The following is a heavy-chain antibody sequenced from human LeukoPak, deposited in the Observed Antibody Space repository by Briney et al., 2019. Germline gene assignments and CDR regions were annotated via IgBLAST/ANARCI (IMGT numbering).Heavy chain of an antibody. CDR3: ARGYRGSYIYY. V-gene: IGHV4-39*07. CDR1: GGSISSSSYY. Sequence: PSETLSLTCTVSGGSISSSSYYWGWIRQPPGKGLEWIGSIYYSGSTNYNPSLKSRVTISVDTSKNQFSLKLSSVAAADTAVYYCARGYRGSYIYYWGQGTLVTVSS. CDR2: IYYSGST. D-gene: IGHD1-26*01. J-gene: IGHJ4*03.